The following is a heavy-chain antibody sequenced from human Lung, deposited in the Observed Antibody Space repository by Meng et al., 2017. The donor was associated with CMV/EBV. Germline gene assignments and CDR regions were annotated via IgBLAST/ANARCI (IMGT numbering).Heavy chain of an antibody. CDR3: ARKTDTGGWNFHH. V-gene: IGHV1-2*02. CDR2: INPNNGGT. Sequence: ASXXVSXKASGYTFTGYYLYWVRQAPGQGLEWMGWINPNNGGTNYAQRFQGRVTMTRDTSITTVYMELSRLTSDDTAVYYCARKTDTGGWNFHHWGQGTXVTVVS. J-gene: IGHJ1*01. D-gene: IGHD3-16*01. CDR1: GYTFTGYY.